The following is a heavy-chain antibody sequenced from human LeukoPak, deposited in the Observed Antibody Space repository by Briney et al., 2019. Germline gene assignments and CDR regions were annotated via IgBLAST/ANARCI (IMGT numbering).Heavy chain of an antibody. J-gene: IGHJ4*02. CDR1: GLTFSRYA. CDR2: ISGSGGGT. D-gene: IGHD5-24*01. CDR3: AKTGTDDGYSIYFDH. V-gene: IGHV3-23*01. Sequence: GGSLRLSCAASGLTFSRYAMSWVRQAPGKGLEWVSTISGSGGGTYNADSVTGRFTISRDNSQNTLYLQMNSLRAEDTAIYYCAKTGTDDGYSIYFDHWGQGTLVTVSS.